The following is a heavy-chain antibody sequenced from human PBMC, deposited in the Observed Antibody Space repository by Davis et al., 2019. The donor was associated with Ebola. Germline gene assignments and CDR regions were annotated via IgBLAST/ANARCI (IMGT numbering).Heavy chain of an antibody. J-gene: IGHJ4*02. CDR2: ISGSGGST. V-gene: IGHV3-23*01. D-gene: IGHD7-27*01. Sequence: GESLKISCAASGFTFSSYAMSWVRQAPGKGLEWVSAISGSGGSTYYADSVKGRFTISRDNSKNTLYLQMNSLRAEDTAVYYCARDRSGPLGILDYWGQGTLVTVSS. CDR3: ARDRSGPLGILDY. CDR1: GFTFSSYA.